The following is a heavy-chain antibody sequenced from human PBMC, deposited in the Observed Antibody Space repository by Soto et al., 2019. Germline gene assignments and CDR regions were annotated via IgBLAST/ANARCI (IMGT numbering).Heavy chain of an antibody. D-gene: IGHD2-2*02. CDR3: ARGRYCSSTSCYKPSRPPPNWFDP. CDR2: INHSGST. Sequence: PSETLSGTWAVYGGSCSGYYWSWIRQPPGKGLEWIGEINHSGSTNYNPSLKSRVTISVDTSKNPFSLKLSSVTAADTAVYYCARGRYCSSTSCYKPSRPPPNWFDPWGQGTLVTVSS. CDR1: GGSCSGYY. V-gene: IGHV4-34*01. J-gene: IGHJ5*02.